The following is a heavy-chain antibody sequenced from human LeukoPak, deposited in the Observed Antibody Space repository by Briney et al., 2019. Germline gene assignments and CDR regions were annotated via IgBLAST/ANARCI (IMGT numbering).Heavy chain of an antibody. V-gene: IGHV4-4*07. D-gene: IGHD6-19*01. CDR3: ARHEYSSGWYDYYYYMDV. CDR1: GGSIGSYY. J-gene: IGHJ6*03. CDR2: IYTSGST. Sequence: SETLSLTCTVSGGSIGSYYWSWIRQPAGKGLEWIGRIYTSGSTSYNPSLKSRVTISLDTSKNQFSLKLSSVTAADTAAYYCARHEYSSGWYDYYYYMDVWGKGTTVTISS.